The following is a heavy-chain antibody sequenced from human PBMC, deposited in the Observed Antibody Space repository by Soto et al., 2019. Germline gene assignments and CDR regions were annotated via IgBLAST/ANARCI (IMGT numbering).Heavy chain of an antibody. CDR2: INHSGST. Sequence: SETLSLTCAVYGGSFSGYYWSWIRQPPGKGLEWIGEINHSGSTNYNPSLKSRVTISVDTSKNQFSLKLSSVTAADTAVYYCARGRIAARQRYSYYYGMDVWGQGTTVTVSS. J-gene: IGHJ6*02. V-gene: IGHV4-34*01. CDR1: GGSFSGYY. D-gene: IGHD6-6*01. CDR3: ARGRIAARQRYSYYYGMDV.